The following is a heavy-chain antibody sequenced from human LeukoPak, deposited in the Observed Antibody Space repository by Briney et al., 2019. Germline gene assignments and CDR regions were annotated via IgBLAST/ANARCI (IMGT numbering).Heavy chain of an antibody. D-gene: IGHD2-2*01. CDR3: ARRGYCSSTSCYEYWFDP. CDR2: IYYSGGT. V-gene: IGHV4-39*01. J-gene: IGHJ5*02. CDR1: GGSISGSSYY. Sequence: SETLSLTCTVSGGSISGSSYYWGWIRQPPGKGLEWIGIIYYSGGTYYNPSLKSRLTISVDTSKNQFSLKLSSVTATDTAVYYCARRGYCSSTSCYEYWFDPWGQGTLVTVSS.